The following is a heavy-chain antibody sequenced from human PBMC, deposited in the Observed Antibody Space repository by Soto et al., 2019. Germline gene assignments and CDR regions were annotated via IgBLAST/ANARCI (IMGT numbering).Heavy chain of an antibody. V-gene: IGHV3-21*01. D-gene: IGHD1-26*01. J-gene: IGHJ3*02. CDR3: ASGTYSDDAFDI. CDR2: ISSSISHT. CDR1: AFTFSSYT. Sequence: EVQLVESGGGLVKPGGSLRLSCAASAFTFSSYTMNWVRQAPGKGLEWVSSISSSISHTYYADSVKGRFTISRDNAKNPLSLQMNSLRAEDTAVYYCASGTYSDDAFDIWGQGTMVTVSS.